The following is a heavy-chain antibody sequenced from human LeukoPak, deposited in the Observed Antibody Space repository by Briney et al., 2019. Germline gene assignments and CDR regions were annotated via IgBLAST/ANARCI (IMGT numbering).Heavy chain of an antibody. J-gene: IGHJ4*02. Sequence: PSETLSLTCTVSGGSISSYYWTWIRQPAGKGLERIGRIYPSGSTNYNPSLKSRVTMSVDTSKNQFSLKLSSVTAADTAVYYCARENSGSYRESDYWGQGTLVTVSS. CDR1: GGSISSYY. CDR2: IYPSGST. V-gene: IGHV4-4*07. D-gene: IGHD1-26*01. CDR3: ARENSGSYRESDY.